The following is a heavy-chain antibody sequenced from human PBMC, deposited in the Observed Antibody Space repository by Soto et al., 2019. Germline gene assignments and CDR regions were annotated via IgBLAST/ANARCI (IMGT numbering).Heavy chain of an antibody. CDR2: ISGSGGST. CDR3: ARGLFAGKGCPPDL. V-gene: IGHV3-23*01. J-gene: IGHJ4*02. CDR1: GFTFSSFA. Sequence: RLSCAASGFTFSSFAMSCVRQAPGKGLDSVSAISGSGGSTYSADSGKGRFTISRDNSKNTLYLQMSSLRAEDTAVYYCARGLFAGKGCPPDLWGQGSLVTVCS. D-gene: IGHD3-22*01.